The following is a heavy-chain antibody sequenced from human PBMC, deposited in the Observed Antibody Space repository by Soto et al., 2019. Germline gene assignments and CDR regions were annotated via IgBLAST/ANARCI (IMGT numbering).Heavy chain of an antibody. Sequence: GGSLRLSCAASGFTFSSYAMSWVRQAPGKGLEWVSIISGSAGRAYYADSVKGRFTISRDNSKNTLYLQMNSLRAEDTAVYYCAKVPSARVLYFGLDVWGQGNTVTVSS. CDR2: ISGSAGRA. J-gene: IGHJ6*02. D-gene: IGHD2-2*01. V-gene: IGHV3-23*01. CDR3: AKVPSARVLYFGLDV. CDR1: GFTFSSYA.